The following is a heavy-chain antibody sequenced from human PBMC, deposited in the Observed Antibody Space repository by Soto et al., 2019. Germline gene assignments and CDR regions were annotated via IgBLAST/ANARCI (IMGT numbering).Heavy chain of an antibody. V-gene: IGHV4-39*01. J-gene: IGHJ4*02. CDR1: GASISSTSSY. D-gene: IGHD2-21*01. CDR3: VRFWPPPYSDALPDYTDAFDY. Sequence: PSETLSLTCTVSGASISSTSSYWCWVRHPPGKGLEWIGSFFYNKNMYYNPSLKSRVTISVDTSKMQFSLNLTSVTAAATAVYYCVRFWPPPYSDALPDYTDAFDYWGQGILIT. CDR2: FFYNKNM.